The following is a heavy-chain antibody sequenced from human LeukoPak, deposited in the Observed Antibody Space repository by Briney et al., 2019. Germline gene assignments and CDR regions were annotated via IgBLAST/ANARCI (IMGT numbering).Heavy chain of an antibody. CDR3: ARGAPTVTTFFDY. Sequence: SDTLSLTCTVSGGSVSSGGYYWSWIRQHPGKGLEFIGYIFYSGSTHYNPSLKSRVTISVDTSKNHFSLNLSSVTAADTAVYYCARGAPTVTTFFDYWGQGTLVTVSS. V-gene: IGHV4-31*03. J-gene: IGHJ4*02. D-gene: IGHD4-17*01. CDR2: IFYSGST. CDR1: GGSVSSGGYY.